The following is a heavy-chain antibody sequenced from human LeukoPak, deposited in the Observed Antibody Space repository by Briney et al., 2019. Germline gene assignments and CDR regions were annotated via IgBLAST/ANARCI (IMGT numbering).Heavy chain of an antibody. V-gene: IGHV1-8*03. CDR1: GYTFTSYD. Sequence: ASVKVSCKASGYTFTSYDMNWVRQATGQGLEWMGWMNPNSGNTGYAQKFQGRVTITRNTSISTAYMELSSLRSEDTAVYYCARGLLGFWSGYYTPDAFDIWGQGTMVTVSS. CDR2: MNPNSGNT. CDR3: ARGLLGFWSGYYTPDAFDI. D-gene: IGHD3-3*01. J-gene: IGHJ3*02.